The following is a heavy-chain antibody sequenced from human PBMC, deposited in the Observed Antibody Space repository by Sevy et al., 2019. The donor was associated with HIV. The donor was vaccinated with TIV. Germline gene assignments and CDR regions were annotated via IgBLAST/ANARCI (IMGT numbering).Heavy chain of an antibody. CDR1: GYTFTGYY. J-gene: IGHJ4*02. D-gene: IGHD5-18*01. V-gene: IGHV1-2*02. CDR2: INPNSGGT. Sequence: ASVKVSCKASGYTFTGYYLHWVRQAPGQGLEWMGWINPNSGGTNYAQKFQGRVTMTRDTSISTAYMELNGLRSDDTAVYYCASSTRPTGYSYGCNYWGQGTLVTVSS. CDR3: ASSTRPTGYSYGCNY.